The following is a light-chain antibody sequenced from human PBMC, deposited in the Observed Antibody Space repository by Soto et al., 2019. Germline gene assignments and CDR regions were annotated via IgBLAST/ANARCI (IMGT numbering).Light chain of an antibody. CDR1: QTISVY. J-gene: IGKJ5*01. CDR2: KAS. V-gene: IGKV1-5*03. Sequence: QMSQSPSSLSASVGDTVIITCRASQTISVYLDWYQQIAGKAPKLLIQKASNLESGAPSRFSGSGSGTEFTLTISSLQPDDFATYYCQQYKSYSITFGQGTRLEIK. CDR3: QQYKSYSIT.